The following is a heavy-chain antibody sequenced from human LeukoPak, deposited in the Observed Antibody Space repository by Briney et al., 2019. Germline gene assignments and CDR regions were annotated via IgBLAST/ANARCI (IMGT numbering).Heavy chain of an antibody. V-gene: IGHV3-7*01. CDR1: GFTFSGFW. D-gene: IGHD5-12*01. J-gene: IGHJ4*02. Sequence: GGSLRLSCAVSGFTFSGFWMSWSRQAPGKGLEWVASINSDGSEGYYADVVKGRFTISRDNAKNLMYLQMNSLRAEDTAVYYCARGSGYDAHFDYWGQGTLVTVSS. CDR3: ARGSGYDAHFDY. CDR2: INSDGSEG.